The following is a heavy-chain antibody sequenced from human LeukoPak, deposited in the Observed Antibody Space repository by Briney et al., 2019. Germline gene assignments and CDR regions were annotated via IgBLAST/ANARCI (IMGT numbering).Heavy chain of an antibody. CDR3: ARESVLLWFGELLGTGMDV. D-gene: IGHD3-10*01. J-gene: IGHJ6*02. CDR2: IYYSGST. CDR1: GGSISSYY. Sequence: SETLSLTCTVSGGSISSYYWSWIRQPPGKGLEWIGYIYYSGSTNYNPSLKSRVTMSVDTSKNQFSLKLSSVTAADTAVYYCARESVLLWFGELLGTGMDVWGQGTTVTVSS. V-gene: IGHV4-59*12.